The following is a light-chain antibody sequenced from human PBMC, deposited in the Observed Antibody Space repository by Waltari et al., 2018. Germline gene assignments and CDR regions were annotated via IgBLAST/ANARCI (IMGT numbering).Light chain of an antibody. CDR2: ENT. CDR3: GTWDSSLSGAV. Sequence: QSALTQPPSVSAAPGQRVTIPCSGGSSNIGNNYVSWYRQLPGTAPKLLIYENTGRPSGIPGRFSGSKSGTSATLDITGLQAGDEADYYCGTWDSSLSGAVFGAGTHLTVL. V-gene: IGLV1-51*02. CDR1: SSNIGNNY. J-gene: IGLJ7*01.